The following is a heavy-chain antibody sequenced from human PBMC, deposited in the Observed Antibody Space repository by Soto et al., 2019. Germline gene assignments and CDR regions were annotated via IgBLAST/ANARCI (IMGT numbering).Heavy chain of an antibody. CDR3: ARGVVVAATYTTGWFDP. CDR2: INHSGST. Sequence: SETLSLTCAVYGGSFSGYYWSWIRQPPGKGLEWIGEINHSGSTNYNPSLKSRVTISVDTSKNQFSLKLSSVTAADTAVYYCARGVVVAATYTTGWFDPWGQGTLVTAPQ. J-gene: IGHJ5*02. V-gene: IGHV4-34*01. D-gene: IGHD2-15*01. CDR1: GGSFSGYY.